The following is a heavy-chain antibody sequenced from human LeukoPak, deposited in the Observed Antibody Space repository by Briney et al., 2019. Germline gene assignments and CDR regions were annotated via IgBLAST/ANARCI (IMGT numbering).Heavy chain of an antibody. D-gene: IGHD3-10*01. V-gene: IGHV3-48*03. CDR2: ISTSASTI. J-gene: IGHJ4*02. Sequence: GGSLRLSCAASGFTFSSYEMNWVRQAAGKGLEWVPYISTSASTIYYADSVKGRFTISRDNAKNSLYLQMNNLRVEDTAVYYCARTLVRGVMGIGYWGQGTLVTVSS. CDR1: GFTFSSYE. CDR3: ARTLVRGVMGIGY.